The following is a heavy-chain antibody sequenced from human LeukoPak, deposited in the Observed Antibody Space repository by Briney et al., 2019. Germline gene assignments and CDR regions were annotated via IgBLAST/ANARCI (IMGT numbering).Heavy chain of an antibody. CDR1: GFTFSSFV. D-gene: IGHD1-26*01. J-gene: IGHJ1*01. Sequence: GGSLRLSCAASGFTFSSFVMHWVRLAPGKGLEWVALITYDGSNKYYADSVRGRFTITRDNSKNTLDLQMSALRAEDTAVYYCVRGSVTYSGGYFQHWGQGTLVTVSS. CDR2: ITYDGSNK. CDR3: VRGSVTYSGGYFQH. V-gene: IGHV3-30-3*01.